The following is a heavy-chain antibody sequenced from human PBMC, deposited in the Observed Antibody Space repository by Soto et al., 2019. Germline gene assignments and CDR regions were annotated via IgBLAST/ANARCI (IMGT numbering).Heavy chain of an antibody. J-gene: IGHJ3*02. D-gene: IGHD6-19*01. CDR3: ASVAVAGTGAFDI. CDR2: IIPILGIA. V-gene: IGHV1-69*02. CDR1: GGTFSSYT. Sequence: ASVKVSCKASGGTFSSYTISWVRQAPGQGLEWMGRIIPILGIANYAQKFQGRVTITADKSTSTAYMELSSLRSEDTAVYYCASVAVAGTGAFDIWGQGTMVTVSS.